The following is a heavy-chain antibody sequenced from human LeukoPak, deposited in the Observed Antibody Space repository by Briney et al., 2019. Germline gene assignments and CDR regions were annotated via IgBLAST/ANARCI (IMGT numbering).Heavy chain of an antibody. D-gene: IGHD5-24*01. CDR2: IISRGRSQ. CDR1: GFTFSDYY. CDR3: AREGGYTVFDY. Sequence: GGSLRLSCTASGFTFSDYYMSWIRQAPGKGLEWVSHIISRGRSQYYADSVKGRFTISRDNAKNSLYLQMNSLRAEDTAVYYCAREGGYTVFDYWGQGTLVTVSS. J-gene: IGHJ4*02. V-gene: IGHV3-11*04.